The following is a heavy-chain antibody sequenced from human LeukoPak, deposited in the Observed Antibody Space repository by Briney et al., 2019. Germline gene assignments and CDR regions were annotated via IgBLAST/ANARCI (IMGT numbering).Heavy chain of an antibody. CDR3: ANRLGGLLWFGSC. CDR2: ISGSGGST. V-gene: IGHV3-23*01. D-gene: IGHD3-10*01. J-gene: IGHJ4*02. Sequence: GGSLRLSCAASGFTFSSYGMSWVRQAPGKGLEWVSAISGSGGSTYYADSVKGRFTISRDNSKNTLYLQMNSLRAEDTAVYYCANRLGGLLWFGSCGGQGTLVTVSS. CDR1: GFTFSSYG.